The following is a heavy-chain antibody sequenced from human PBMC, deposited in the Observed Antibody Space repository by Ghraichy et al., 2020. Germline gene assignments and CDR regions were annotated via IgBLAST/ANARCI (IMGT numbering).Heavy chain of an antibody. CDR2: VYYNGNT. D-gene: IGHD5-18*01. V-gene: IGHV4-59*08. CDR3: ARRGRGSSLYFYGLDI. Sequence: SETLSLICTVSGGSIRSYYWSWIRHPPGKGLEWIGYVYYNGNTDYSPSLKSRATISVDTSKNQFSLRLTSVTAADTAVYYCARRGRGSSLYFYGLDIWGQGTTVTVSS. CDR1: GGSIRSYY. J-gene: IGHJ6*02.